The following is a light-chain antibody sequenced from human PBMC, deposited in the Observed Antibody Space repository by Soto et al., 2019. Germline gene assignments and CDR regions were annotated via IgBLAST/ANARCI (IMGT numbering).Light chain of an antibody. CDR1: QSLSSSY. CDR2: GAS. V-gene: IGKV3-20*01. J-gene: IGKJ3*01. Sequence: EIVLTQSPGTLSLPPGERATLSCRASQSLSSSYLAWYQQKPGQAPRLLIYGASRRATGIPDRFSGSGSGTDFTLTISRLEPEDFAVYYCQQYGNSPPFTFGPGTKVDIK. CDR3: QQYGNSPPFT.